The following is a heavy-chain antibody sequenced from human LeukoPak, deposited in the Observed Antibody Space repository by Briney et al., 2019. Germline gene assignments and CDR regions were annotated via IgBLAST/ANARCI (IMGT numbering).Heavy chain of an antibody. J-gene: IGHJ4*02. Sequence: PGGSLRLSCAASGFTFSSYWMHWVRQAPGKGLVWVSRINSDGSSTSYADSVKGRFTISRDNSKNTLYLQMNSLRAADTAVYYCAKDPTHYRVWDDYDSTVLSYWGQGTLVTVSS. CDR2: INSDGSST. CDR1: GFTFSSYW. D-gene: IGHD3-22*01. CDR3: AKDPTHYRVWDDYDSTVLSY. V-gene: IGHV3-74*01.